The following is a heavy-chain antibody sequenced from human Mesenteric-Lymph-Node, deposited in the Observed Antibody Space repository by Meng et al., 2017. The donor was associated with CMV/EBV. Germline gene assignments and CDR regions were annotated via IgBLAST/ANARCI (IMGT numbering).Heavy chain of an antibody. D-gene: IGHD2-8*01. CDR3: ATSLYCTDGVCYNPFDY. J-gene: IGHJ4*02. Sequence: SLSSAGYYWSWLRRHPGKGLECIGSLSYSGNTFYNPSLKSRLTISLDTSKNQFSLKLNSVTAADTAVYYCATSLYCTDGVCYNPFDYWGQGTLVTVSS. CDR2: LSYSGNT. V-gene: IGHV4-31*02. CDR1: SLSSAGYY.